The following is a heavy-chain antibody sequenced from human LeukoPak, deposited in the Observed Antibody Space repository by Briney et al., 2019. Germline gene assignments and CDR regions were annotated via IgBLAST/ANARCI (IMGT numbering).Heavy chain of an antibody. V-gene: IGHV3-66*01. J-gene: IGHJ4*02. CDR1: GFTVSSNY. CDR3: VRAKGSGSYLD. Sequence: PGGSLRPSCAASGFTVSSNYMSWVRQAPGKGLEWVSVIYSGGSTYYADSVKGRFTISRDNSKNTLYLQMNSLRAEDTAVYYCVRAKGSGSYLDWGQGTLVTVSS. D-gene: IGHD3-10*01. CDR2: IYSGGST.